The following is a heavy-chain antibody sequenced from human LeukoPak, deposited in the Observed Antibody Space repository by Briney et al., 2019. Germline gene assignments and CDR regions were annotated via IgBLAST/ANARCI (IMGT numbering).Heavy chain of an antibody. V-gene: IGHV3-21*01. CDR2: ISSGSSCI. Sequence: GGSLRLSCAASGFTFSSYSMNWVRQAPGKGLEWVSSISSGSSCIYYADSVKGRFTISRDNAKNSLYLQMNSLRAEDTAVYYCAREDGFDYWGQGTLVTVSS. CDR3: AREDGFDY. CDR1: GFTFSSYS. J-gene: IGHJ4*02.